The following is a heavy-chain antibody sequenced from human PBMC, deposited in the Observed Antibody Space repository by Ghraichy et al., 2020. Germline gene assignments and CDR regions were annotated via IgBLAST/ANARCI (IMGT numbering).Heavy chain of an antibody. J-gene: IGHJ1*01. V-gene: IGHV4-39*01. Sequence: SETLSLTCTVSGGSIRSSSYYWGWIRQPPGKGLEWIGSLYYSGNTYYNPSLKSRVTISVDTSENQFSLRLSSVTAADTAVYYCTRHAIMGGNCQHWGQGTLVTVSS. D-gene: IGHD3-16*01. CDR3: TRHAIMGGNCQH. CDR1: GGSIRSSSYY. CDR2: LYYSGNT.